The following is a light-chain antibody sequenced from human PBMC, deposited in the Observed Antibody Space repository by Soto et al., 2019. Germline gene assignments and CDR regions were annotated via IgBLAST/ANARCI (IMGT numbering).Light chain of an antibody. V-gene: IGKV3-11*01. Sequence: SLQSQPAVPVAWCPGARSTLPCWASQSVRSSYLAWYQQKPGQAPRLLISDASNRATGIPARFSGSGSGTDFTLTISSLEPEDFAVYYCHQRQYWPPITFGQGTRLEIK. CDR2: DAS. CDR1: QSVRSSY. CDR3: HQRQYWPPIT. J-gene: IGKJ5*01.